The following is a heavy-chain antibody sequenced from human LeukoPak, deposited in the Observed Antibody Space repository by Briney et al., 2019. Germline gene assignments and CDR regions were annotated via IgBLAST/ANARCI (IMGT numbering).Heavy chain of an antibody. J-gene: IGHJ4*02. Sequence: SQTLSLTCTVSGGSISSSSYYWGWIRQPPGKGLEWIGSIYYSGSTYYNPSLKSRVTISVDTSKNQFSLKLSSVTAADTAVYYCASPDTAMVIFDYWGQGTLVTVSS. CDR2: IYYSGST. V-gene: IGHV4-39*01. CDR1: GGSISSSSYY. D-gene: IGHD5-18*01. CDR3: ASPDTAMVIFDY.